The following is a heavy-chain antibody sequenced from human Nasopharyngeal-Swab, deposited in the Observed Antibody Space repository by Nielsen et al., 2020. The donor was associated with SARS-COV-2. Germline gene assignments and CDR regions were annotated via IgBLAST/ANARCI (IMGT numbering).Heavy chain of an antibody. CDR3: ARGVGTRWFDP. CDR2: INQHGSEI. CDR1: GSPFSTYW. V-gene: IGHV3-7*05. D-gene: IGHD6-13*01. J-gene: IGHJ5*02. Sequence: GESLKISCAASGSPFSTYWMNWVRQAPGKSLEWVANINQHGSEIYYADSVKDRFTISRDNAKNSLYLQMSALRAEDTAVYYCARGVGTRWFDPWGRGVLVTVSS.